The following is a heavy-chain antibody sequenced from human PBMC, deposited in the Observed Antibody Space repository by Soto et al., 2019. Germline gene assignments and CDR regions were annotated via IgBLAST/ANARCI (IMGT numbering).Heavy chain of an antibody. CDR3: ARRSSGWYFDY. CDR1: GFTFSSYA. CDR2: ISGSGGST. J-gene: IGHJ4*02. Sequence: EVQLLESGGGLVQPGGSLRLSCAASGFTFSSYAMSWVRQAPGKGLEWVSAISGSGGSTYYADSVKGRFTIPRDNSKNPLYLQMTSLRSEDTAVYYCARRSSGWYFDYWGQGTLVTVSS. D-gene: IGHD6-19*01. V-gene: IGHV3-23*01.